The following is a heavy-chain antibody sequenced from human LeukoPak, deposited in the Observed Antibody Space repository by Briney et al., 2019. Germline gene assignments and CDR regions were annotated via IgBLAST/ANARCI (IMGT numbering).Heavy chain of an antibody. J-gene: IGHJ4*02. CDR2: IYSDGST. V-gene: IGHV3-53*01. CDR3: AKDSPYDYVWGSYRYWSPFDY. D-gene: IGHD3-16*02. Sequence: GGSLRLSCAASGFTVSTNYMSWVRQAPGKKLEWVSDIYSDGSTFYADSVKGRFTISRDNSKNTLYLQMNSLRAEDTAVYYCAKDSPYDYVWGSYRYWSPFDYWGQGTLVTVSS. CDR1: GFTVSTNY.